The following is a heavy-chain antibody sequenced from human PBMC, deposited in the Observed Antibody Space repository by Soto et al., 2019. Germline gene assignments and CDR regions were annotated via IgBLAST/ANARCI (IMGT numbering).Heavy chain of an antibody. J-gene: IGHJ3*02. D-gene: IGHD2-15*01. CDR2: ISSSSSYI. CDR1: GFTFSSYS. CDR3: ARIRLGYEAFDI. V-gene: IGHV3-21*01. Sequence: EVQLVESGGGLVKPGGSLRLSCAASGFTFSSYSMNWVRQAPGKGLEWVSSISSSSSYIYYADSVKGRFTISRDNAKNSLYLQMNSLRAEDTAVYYCARIRLGYEAFDIWGQGTMVTVSS.